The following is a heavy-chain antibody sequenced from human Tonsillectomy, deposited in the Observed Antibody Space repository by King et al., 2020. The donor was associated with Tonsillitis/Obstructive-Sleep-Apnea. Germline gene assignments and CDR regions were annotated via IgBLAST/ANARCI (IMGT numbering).Heavy chain of an antibody. CDR2: INHSGST. CDR3: ARGRIVVVVAATPDLYFQH. V-gene: IGHV4-34*01. J-gene: IGHJ1*01. Sequence: VQLQQWGAGLLKPSETLSLTCAVHGGSFSGYYWSWIRPPPGKGLELVGEINHSGSTQYNPSLKSRVTISVDTSQNQFSLKLSSVTAADTAVYYCARGRIVVVVAATPDLYFQHWGQGTLVTVSS. CDR1: GGSFSGYY. D-gene: IGHD2-15*01.